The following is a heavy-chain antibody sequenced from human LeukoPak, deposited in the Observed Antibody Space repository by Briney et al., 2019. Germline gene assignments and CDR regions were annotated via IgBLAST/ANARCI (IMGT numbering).Heavy chain of an antibody. CDR1: GFTFTSSA. J-gene: IGHJ4*02. D-gene: IGHD3-10*01. CDR2: IVVGSGNT. Sequence: ASVKVSCKASGFTFTSSAVQWVRQARGQRLEWIGWIVVGSGNTNYAQKFQERVTITRDMSTSTAYMELSSLRSEDTAVYYCAAAHKNYYGSGSYAPIFDYWGQGTLVTVSS. CDR3: AAAHKNYYGSGSYAPIFDY. V-gene: IGHV1-58*01.